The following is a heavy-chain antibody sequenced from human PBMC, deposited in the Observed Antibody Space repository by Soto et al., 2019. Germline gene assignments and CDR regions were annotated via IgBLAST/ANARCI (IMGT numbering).Heavy chain of an antibody. D-gene: IGHD2-21*02. J-gene: IGHJ4*02. CDR2: IFHSGTT. V-gene: IGHV4-59*01. CDR1: GDSMSGYY. CDR3: ARLSFGDQGNY. Sequence: QVQLQESGPGLVKPSETLSLTCTVSGDSMSGYYWSWIRQSPGRGLEWIGYIFHSGTTNYNPPLKSRLSMSVDASKNQCSLRVTSVTAADTAIYYCARLSFGDQGNYWGQGTLVTVSS.